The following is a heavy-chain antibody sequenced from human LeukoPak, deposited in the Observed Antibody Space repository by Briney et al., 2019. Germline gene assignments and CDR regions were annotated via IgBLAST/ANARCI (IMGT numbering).Heavy chain of an antibody. Sequence: GGSLRLSCAACGFTFSTYCMSGVRQAPGRGLEWVSGIGSSGVTTYYADSVKGRFNISRDNDKNSLYLQMNSLRAEDTAVYYCARSYYYEYYFDYWGQGTLVTVSS. V-gene: IGHV3-23*01. CDR2: IGSSGVTT. CDR3: ARSYYYEYYFDY. CDR1: GFTFSTYC. J-gene: IGHJ4*02. D-gene: IGHD3-22*01.